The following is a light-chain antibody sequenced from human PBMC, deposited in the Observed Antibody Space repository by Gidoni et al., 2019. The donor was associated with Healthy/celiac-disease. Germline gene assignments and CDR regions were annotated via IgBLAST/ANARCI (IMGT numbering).Light chain of an antibody. V-gene: IGLV1-40*01. CDR3: QSYDSSLSVV. Sequence: QSVLTQPPSVSGAPGQGVTISCTGSSSNIGAGYDVHWYQQLPGTAPKLLIYGNSKRPAGVPDRFSGSKSGTSASLAITGLQAEDEADYYCQSYDSSLSVVFGGGTKLTVL. CDR2: GNS. CDR1: SSNIGAGYD. J-gene: IGLJ2*01.